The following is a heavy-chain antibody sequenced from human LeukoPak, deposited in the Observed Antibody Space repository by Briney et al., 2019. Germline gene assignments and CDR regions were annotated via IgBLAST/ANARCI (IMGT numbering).Heavy chain of an antibody. V-gene: IGHV1-58*02. CDR2: FLDNENP. J-gene: IGHJ5*02. CDR1: GVTFTTST. D-gene: IGHD1-26*01. CDR3: AAERYSDGCCWFDP. Sequence: SAKVSCKTTGVTFTTSTIQWVPQARGQPPEWIGWFLDNENPRYTQKFQGSLTLTRDMSTSTAYMELSGLTSEDTAIYYCAAERYSDGCCWFDPWGQGTLVTVSS.